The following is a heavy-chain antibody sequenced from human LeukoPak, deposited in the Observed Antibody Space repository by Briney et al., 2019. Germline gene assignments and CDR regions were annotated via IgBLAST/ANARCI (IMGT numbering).Heavy chain of an antibody. Sequence: ASVKVSCXASGGTFSSYAISWVRQAPGQGLEWMGRIIPIFGTANYAQKFQGRVTITTDESTSTAYMELSSLRSEDTAVYYCASDVTIFGVRDYYFDYWGQGTLVTVSS. D-gene: IGHD3-3*01. J-gene: IGHJ4*02. V-gene: IGHV1-69*05. CDR2: IIPIFGTA. CDR1: GGTFSSYA. CDR3: ASDVTIFGVRDYYFDY.